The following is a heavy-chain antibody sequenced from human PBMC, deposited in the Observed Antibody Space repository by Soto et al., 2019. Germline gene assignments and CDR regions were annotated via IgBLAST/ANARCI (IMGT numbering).Heavy chain of an antibody. CDR1: GYTFTSYA. CDR3: ARGNIVVVVAALYNWFDP. J-gene: IGHJ5*02. V-gene: IGHV1-3*01. Sequence: ASVKVSCKASGYTFTSYAMHWVRQAPGQRLEWMGWINAGNGNTKYSQKFQGRVTITRDTSASTAYMELSSLRSEDTAVYYCARGNIVVVVAALYNWFDPWGQGTLVTVSS. D-gene: IGHD2-15*01. CDR2: INAGNGNT.